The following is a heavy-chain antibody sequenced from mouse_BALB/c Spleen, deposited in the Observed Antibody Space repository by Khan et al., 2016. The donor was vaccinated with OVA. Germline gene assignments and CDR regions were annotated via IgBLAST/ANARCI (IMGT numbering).Heavy chain of an antibody. D-gene: IGHD2-4*01. V-gene: IGHV2-2*02. CDR3: ARRGYDYGRGALFAY. Sequence: VQLPESGPGLVQPSQSLSITCTVSGFSLTNYSVHWVRQSPGKGLEWLGVIWSAGSTDYNAAFISRLTIRKDNSRSQVFFKMNSLQPNDTAIYYWARRGYDYGRGALFAYWGQGTLVTVSA. CDR2: IWSAGST. CDR1: GFSLTNYS. J-gene: IGHJ3*01.